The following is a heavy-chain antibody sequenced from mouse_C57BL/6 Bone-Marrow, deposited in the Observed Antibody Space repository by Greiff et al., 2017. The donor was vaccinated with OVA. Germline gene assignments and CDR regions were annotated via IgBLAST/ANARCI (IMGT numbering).Heavy chain of an antibody. V-gene: IGHV1-18*01. CDR3: ARGGYYDDDGGAWLAY. D-gene: IGHD2-4*01. CDR2: IIANNGGT. CDR1: GYTFTDYN. Sequence: VQLQQSGPELAKPGASVKISCKASGYTFTDYNMDWVKQSHGKSLEWIGDIIANNGGTIYNQKFKGKATLTVDKSSSTAYMELRSLTSEDTAVYYWARGGYYDDDGGAWLAYWGQGTLVTVSA. J-gene: IGHJ3*01.